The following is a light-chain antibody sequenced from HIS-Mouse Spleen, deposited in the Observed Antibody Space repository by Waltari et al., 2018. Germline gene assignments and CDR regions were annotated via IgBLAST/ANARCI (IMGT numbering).Light chain of an antibody. CDR1: PSVSSSY. CDR2: GAS. J-gene: IGKJ4*01. CDR3: QQYGSSSALT. V-gene: IGKV3-20*01. Sequence: EIVLTQSPGTLSLSPGERATLSCRASPSVSSSYLSWYQQKPGQDPRLLIYGASSRATGIPDRFSGSGSGTDFTLTISRLEPEDFAVYYCQQYGSSSALTFGGGTKVEIK.